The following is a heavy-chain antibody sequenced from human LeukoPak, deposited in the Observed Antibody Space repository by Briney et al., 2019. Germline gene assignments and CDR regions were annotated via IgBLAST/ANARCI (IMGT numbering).Heavy chain of an antibody. V-gene: IGHV4-39*07. J-gene: IGHJ4*02. D-gene: IGHD2/OR15-2a*01. Sequence: SETLSLTCTVSGGSISSSSYYWGWIRQPPGKGLEWIGSIYYSGSTYYNPSLKSRVTISVDTSKNQFSLKLSSVTAADTAVYYCARVGGFDVYVDYWGQGTLVTVSS. CDR3: ARVGGFDVYVDY. CDR2: IYYSGST. CDR1: GGSISSSSYY.